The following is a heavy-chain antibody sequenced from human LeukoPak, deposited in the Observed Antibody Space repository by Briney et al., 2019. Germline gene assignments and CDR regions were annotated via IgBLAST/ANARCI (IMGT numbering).Heavy chain of an antibody. CDR1: GFTFSSYS. CDR3: ARVYYYDSSGYLDAFDI. CDR2: ISSSSSTI. D-gene: IGHD3-22*01. J-gene: IGHJ3*02. Sequence: GGSLRLSCAASGFTFSSYSMNWVRQAPGKGLEWVSYISSSSSTIYYADSVKGRFTVSRDNAKNSLYLQMNSLRAEDTAVYYCARVYYYDSSGYLDAFDIWGQGTMVTVSS. V-gene: IGHV3-48*04.